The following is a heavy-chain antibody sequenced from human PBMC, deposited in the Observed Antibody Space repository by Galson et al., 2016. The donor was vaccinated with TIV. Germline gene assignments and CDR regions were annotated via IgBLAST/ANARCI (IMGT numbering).Heavy chain of an antibody. D-gene: IGHD3-16*02. V-gene: IGHV4-34*01. Sequence: SETLSLTCEVSDGSFSDFHWNWLRQSPGKGLEWIGEVIHAGSTNVNPSLRGRVSISRDTSKAQFSLRLSSVTAADTAVYYCARGNRFGLASYRCYYDFWGQGTLVTVSS. CDR3: ARGNRFGLASYRCYYDF. J-gene: IGHJ4*02. CDR1: DGSFSDFH. CDR2: VIHAGST.